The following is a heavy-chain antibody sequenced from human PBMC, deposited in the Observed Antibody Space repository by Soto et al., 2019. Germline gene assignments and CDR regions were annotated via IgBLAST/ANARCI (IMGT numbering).Heavy chain of an antibody. CDR2: IRSKAYGGTT. Sequence: PGGSLRLSCTASGFTFGDYAMGWFRQAPGKGLEWVGFIRSKAYGGTTEYAASVKGRFTISRDDSKSIAYLQMNSLKTEDTAVYYCTTSGYSGYGTYYYYYGMDVWGQGTTVTVSS. CDR1: GFTFGDYA. CDR3: TTSGYSGYGTYYYYYGMDV. V-gene: IGHV3-49*03. D-gene: IGHD5-12*01. J-gene: IGHJ6*02.